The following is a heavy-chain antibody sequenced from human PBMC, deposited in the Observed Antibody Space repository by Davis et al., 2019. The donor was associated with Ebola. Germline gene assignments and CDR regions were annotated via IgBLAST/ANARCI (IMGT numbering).Heavy chain of an antibody. CDR2: ITPIFGPA. V-gene: IGHV1-69*13. D-gene: IGHD3-3*01. J-gene: IGHJ5*02. Sequence: AASVKVSCKASGGTFSSQAISWVRQAPGQGLEWMGGITPIFGPANYAQKFQDRVTITADESTSTAYMELSSLRSEDTAVYYCASRPSITIFGVVTNGAYNWFDPWGQGTLVTVSS. CDR1: GGTFSSQA. CDR3: ASRPSITIFGVVTNGAYNWFDP.